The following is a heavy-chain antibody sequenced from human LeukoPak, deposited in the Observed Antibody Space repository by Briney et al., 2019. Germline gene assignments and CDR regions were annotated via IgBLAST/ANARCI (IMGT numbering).Heavy chain of an antibody. CDR2: INPNSGGT. CDR1: GYTFTGYY. D-gene: IGHD6-13*01. V-gene: IGHV1-2*02. CDR3: ARPRSSSWYRGYWFDP. Sequence: GASVKVSCKASGYTFTGYYMHWVRQAPGQGLEWMGWINPNSGGTNYAQKFQGRVTMTRDTSISTAYMELSRLRSDDTAVYYCARPRSSSWYRGYWFDPWGQGTLVTVSS. J-gene: IGHJ5*02.